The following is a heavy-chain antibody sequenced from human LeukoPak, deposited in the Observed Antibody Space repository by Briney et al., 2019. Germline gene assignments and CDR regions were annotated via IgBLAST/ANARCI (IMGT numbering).Heavy chain of an antibody. CDR1: GGCISSYY. J-gene: IGHJ3*02. Sequence: SETLSLTCTVSGGCISSYYWSWIRQPPGKGLEWIGYIYYSGSTNYNPSLKSRVTISVDTSKNQFSLKLSSVTAADTAVYYCAREGWVAFDIWGQGTMVTVSS. V-gene: IGHV4-59*01. D-gene: IGHD3-16*01. CDR2: IYYSGST. CDR3: AREGWVAFDI.